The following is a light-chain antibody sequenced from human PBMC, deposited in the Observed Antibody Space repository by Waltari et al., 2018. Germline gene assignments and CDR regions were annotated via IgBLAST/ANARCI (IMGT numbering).Light chain of an antibody. CDR1: QSVISSS. J-gene: IGKJ3*01. CDR2: GAS. V-gene: IGKV3-20*01. CDR3: QQYGSSPLFT. Sequence: EIGLTQSQGTLSLSSGERATLSCRASQSVISSSIAWNQQKPGQASRLLIYGASNTATGIPDRVSCSGSGTDFTLTISRLEPEDFAVYYCQQYGSSPLFTFGPGTKVDIK.